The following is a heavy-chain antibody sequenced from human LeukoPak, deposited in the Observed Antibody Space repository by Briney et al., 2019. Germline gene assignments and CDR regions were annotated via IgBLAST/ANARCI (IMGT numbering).Heavy chain of an antibody. Sequence: GESLKISCKGSGCRFTSYWIGWVRQVPGKGLEWMGIIYPDDSETKYSPSFQGQVTISADKSISTAYLQWSSLKASDTAMYYCARRLNTADGAFDIWGQGTMVTVSS. J-gene: IGHJ3*02. CDR3: ARRLNTADGAFDI. CDR2: IYPDDSET. D-gene: IGHD5-18*01. V-gene: IGHV5-51*01. CDR1: GCRFTSYW.